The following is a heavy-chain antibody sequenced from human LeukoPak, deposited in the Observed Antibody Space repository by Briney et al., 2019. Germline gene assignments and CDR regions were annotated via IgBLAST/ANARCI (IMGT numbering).Heavy chain of an antibody. D-gene: IGHD1-26*01. CDR3: TRDLSATARAYDY. J-gene: IGHJ4*02. CDR1: GFILSDYN. CDR2: IDISGTYI. Sequence: GGSLRLSCAASGFILSDYNMNWVRQAPGKGLEWVSFIDISGTYITYADSVKGRFTVSRDNAKNSLYLQMNSLRAEDAAVYYCTRDLSATARAYDYWGQGTLVTVSS. V-gene: IGHV3-21*01.